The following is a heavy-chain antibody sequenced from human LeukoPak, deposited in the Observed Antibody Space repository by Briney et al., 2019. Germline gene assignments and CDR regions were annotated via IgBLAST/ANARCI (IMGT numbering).Heavy chain of an antibody. D-gene: IGHD3-10*01. CDR1: GSSFTSYW. V-gene: IGHV5-51*01. CDR3: ARLVEPAANPLWFGELLQGAGGDY. J-gene: IGHJ4*02. CDR2: IYPGDSDT. Sequence: LGASLKISCKGSGSSFTSYWIGWVRQMPGKGLEWMGIIYPGDSDTRYSPSFQGQVTISADKSISNSSLQWSSLRASDTAMYYCARLVEPAANPLWFGELLQGAGGDYWGQGTLVTVSS.